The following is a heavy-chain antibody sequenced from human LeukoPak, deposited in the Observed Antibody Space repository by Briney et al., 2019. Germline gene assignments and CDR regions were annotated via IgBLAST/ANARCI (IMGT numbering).Heavy chain of an antibody. Sequence: PSETLSLTCTVSGDSISSYYWSWIRQPPGKGLEWIGYIYYSGSTNYNPSLKGRVTISVDTSKNQFSLKLSSVTAADTAVYYCARLSRTVGRDAFDIWGQGTMVTVSS. CDR2: IYYSGST. V-gene: IGHV4-59*01. CDR1: GDSISSYY. D-gene: IGHD4-23*01. J-gene: IGHJ3*02. CDR3: ARLSRTVGRDAFDI.